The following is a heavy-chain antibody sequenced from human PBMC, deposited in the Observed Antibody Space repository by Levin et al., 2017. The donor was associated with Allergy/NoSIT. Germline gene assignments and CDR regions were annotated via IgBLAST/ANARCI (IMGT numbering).Heavy chain of an antibody. Sequence: PSETLSLTFAVYGGSLSGYYWSWIRQPPGKGLEWIGEINHSGSTNYNSSLKSRVTISIDTSKNQFSLKLSSVTAADTAVYYCARASRGYTSGWYAGWGQGTLVTVSS. CDR2: INHSGST. CDR3: ARASRGYTSGWYAG. J-gene: IGHJ4*02. V-gene: IGHV4-34*01. D-gene: IGHD6-19*01. CDR1: GGSLSGYY.